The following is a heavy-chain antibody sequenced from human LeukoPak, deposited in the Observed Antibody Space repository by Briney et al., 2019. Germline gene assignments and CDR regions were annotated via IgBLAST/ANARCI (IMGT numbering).Heavy chain of an antibody. J-gene: IGHJ6*03. D-gene: IGHD3-22*01. Sequence: TASETLSLTCTVSGYSISSGYYWGWIRQPPGKGLEWIGSIYHSGRTYYNPSLKSRVTISVDTSKNQFSLKLSSVTAADTAVYYCARSYYYDSSGYSFYYYYYMDVWGKGTTVTISS. CDR2: IYHSGRT. CDR1: GYSISSGYY. CDR3: ARSYYYDSSGYSFYYYYYMDV. V-gene: IGHV4-38-2*02.